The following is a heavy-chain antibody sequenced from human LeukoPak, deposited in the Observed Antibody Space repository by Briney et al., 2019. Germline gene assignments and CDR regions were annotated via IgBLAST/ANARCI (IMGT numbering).Heavy chain of an antibody. J-gene: IGHJ1*01. CDR2: ISAYNGNT. CDR1: GYTFTSYG. Sequence: ASVKVSCKASGYTFTSYGISWVRQAPGQGLEWMGWISAYNGNTNYAQKLQGRVTMTTDTSTSTAYMELRSLRSDDTAVYYCARVSVTYYDILTGYISEEYFQHWGQGTLVTVSS. D-gene: IGHD3-9*01. V-gene: IGHV1-18*01. CDR3: ARVSVTYYDILTGYISEEYFQH.